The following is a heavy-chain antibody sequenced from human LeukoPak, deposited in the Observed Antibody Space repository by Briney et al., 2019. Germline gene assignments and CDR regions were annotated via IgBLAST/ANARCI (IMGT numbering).Heavy chain of an antibody. CDR3: AGLIYDSSGYLDY. CDR1: GFTFSSYS. D-gene: IGHD3-22*01. V-gene: IGHV3-21*01. Sequence: GGSPRLSCAASGFTFSSYSMNWVRQAPGKGLEWVSSISSSSSYIYYADSVKGRFTISRDNAKNSLYLQMNSLRAEDTAVYYCAGLIYDSSGYLDYWGQGTLVTVSS. CDR2: ISSSSSYI. J-gene: IGHJ4*02.